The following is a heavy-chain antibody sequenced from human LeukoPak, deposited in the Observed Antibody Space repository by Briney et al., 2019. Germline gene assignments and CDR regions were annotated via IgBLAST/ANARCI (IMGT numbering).Heavy chain of an antibody. V-gene: IGHV3-33*08. Sequence: GGSLRLSCAASGFTFSNYGMHWVRQAPGKGLEWVAVIWYDGSNKYYADSVKGRFTISRDNSKNTLYLQMNSLRAEDTAVYYCAREYCSGGSCYFDYWGQGTLVTVSS. CDR1: GFTFSNYG. D-gene: IGHD2-15*01. CDR2: IWYDGSNK. J-gene: IGHJ4*02. CDR3: AREYCSGGSCYFDY.